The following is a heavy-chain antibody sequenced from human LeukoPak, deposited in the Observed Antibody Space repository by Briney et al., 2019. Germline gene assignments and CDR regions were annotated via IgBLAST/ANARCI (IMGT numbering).Heavy chain of an antibody. J-gene: IGHJ4*02. CDR2: INWNGGST. D-gene: IGHD3-10*01. V-gene: IGHV3-20*04. CDR3: ARFITMVRGVHDY. CDR1: GFTFDDYD. Sequence: GGSLRLSCTASGFTFDDYDMSWVHQAPGKGLEWVSGINWNGGSTGYADSVKGRFTISRDNAKNSLYLQMNSLRAEDTALYYCARFITMVRGVHDYWGQGTLVTVSS.